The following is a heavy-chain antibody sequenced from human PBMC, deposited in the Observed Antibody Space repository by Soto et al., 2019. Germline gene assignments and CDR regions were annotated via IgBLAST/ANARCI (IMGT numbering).Heavy chain of an antibody. CDR1: GYTLSNNYG. D-gene: IGHD4-17*01. Sequence: QVQLVQSGAEVKNPGASVKVSCRASGYTLSNNYGISWVRQAPGQGLEWMGWINSYNGVTNNARKFQDRVTLTIDASTTTAYMELRSLRSDDTAIYYCARDRQNYGSLDYWGQGTLVTVSS. CDR2: INSYNGVT. CDR3: ARDRQNYGSLDY. V-gene: IGHV1-18*01. J-gene: IGHJ4*02.